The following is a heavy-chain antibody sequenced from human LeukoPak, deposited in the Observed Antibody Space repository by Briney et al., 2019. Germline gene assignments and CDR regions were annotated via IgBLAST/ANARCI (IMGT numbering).Heavy chain of an antibody. D-gene: IGHD1-26*01. CDR3: ARDGAQWELYAFDI. J-gene: IGHJ3*02. V-gene: IGHV1-69*16. CDR1: GGTFSSYT. Sequence: ASVKVSCKASGGTFSSYTISWVRQAPGQGLEWMGRIIPILGITNYAQKFQGRVTITTDESTSTAYMELSSLRSEDTAVYYCARDGAQWELYAFDIWGQGTMVTVSS. CDR2: IIPILGIT.